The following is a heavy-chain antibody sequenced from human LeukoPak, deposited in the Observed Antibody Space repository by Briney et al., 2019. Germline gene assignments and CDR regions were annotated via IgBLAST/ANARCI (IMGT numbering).Heavy chain of an antibody. CDR3: ARGDSVYVY. J-gene: IGHJ4*02. V-gene: IGHV3-53*01. Sequence: PGGPLRLSCAASGFTVSSNYMTWVRQAPGQGLEWVSVIYFGGTTYYADSVKGRFTISRDNSKNTVYLQMNSLRVEDTAVYYCARGDSVYVYWGQGTLVTVSS. CDR2: IYFGGTT. CDR1: GFTVSSNY. D-gene: IGHD5/OR15-5a*01.